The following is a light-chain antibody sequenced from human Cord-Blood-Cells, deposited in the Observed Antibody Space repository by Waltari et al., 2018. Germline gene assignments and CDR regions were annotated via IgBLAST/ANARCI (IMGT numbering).Light chain of an antibody. V-gene: IGKV1-39*01. CDR3: QQSYSTPLT. CDR1: QSISSY. Sequence: DIQMTQSPSSLSASVGDRVTITCRASQSISSYLNGYQQNPGKAPKLLIYAASSLQSGVPSRFSGSGSGTDFTLTISSLQPEDFATYYCQQSYSTPLTFGGGTKVEIK. J-gene: IGKJ4*01. CDR2: AAS.